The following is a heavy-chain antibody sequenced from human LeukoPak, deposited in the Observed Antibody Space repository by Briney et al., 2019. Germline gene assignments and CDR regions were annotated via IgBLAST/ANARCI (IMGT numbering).Heavy chain of an antibody. Sequence: PSETLSLTCTVSGNSIRSSSYYWGWIRQSPEKGLEWIGSIYYSGSTYYSASFKSRVTISVDTSQNQFSLKLRSVTAADRAVYYCASRYYYDTRGYFLHWGQGTLVTVSS. CDR3: ASRYYYDTRGYFLH. CDR2: IYYSGST. CDR1: GNSIRSSSYY. J-gene: IGHJ1*01. D-gene: IGHD3-22*01. V-gene: IGHV4-39*01.